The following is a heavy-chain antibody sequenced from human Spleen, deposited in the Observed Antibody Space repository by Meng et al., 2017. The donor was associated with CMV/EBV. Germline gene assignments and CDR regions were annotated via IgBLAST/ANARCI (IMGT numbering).Heavy chain of an antibody. Sequence: SETLSLTCTVSGGSISSSSYYWGWIRQPPGKGREWIGIMYYSGTTYYNPSLKSRVTMSLDTSKNQLSLNLRSVTAADTAVYYCATVVAPAAINWFDPWGQGTLVTVSS. D-gene: IGHD2-2*01. CDR2: MYYSGTT. V-gene: IGHV4-39*07. CDR1: GGSISSSSYY. CDR3: ATVVAPAAINWFDP. J-gene: IGHJ5*02.